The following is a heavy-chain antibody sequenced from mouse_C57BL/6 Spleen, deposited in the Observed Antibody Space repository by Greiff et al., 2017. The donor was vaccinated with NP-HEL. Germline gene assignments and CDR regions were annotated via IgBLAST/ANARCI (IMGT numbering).Heavy chain of an antibody. Sequence: EVQRVESGGGLVKPGGSLKLSCAASGFTFSDYGMHWVRQAPEKGLEWVAYISSGSSTIYYADTVKGRFTISRDNAKNTLFLQMTSLRSEDTAMYYCANYGSSYGYAMDYWGQGTSVTVSS. V-gene: IGHV5-17*01. D-gene: IGHD1-1*01. CDR1: GFTFSDYG. CDR2: ISSGSSTI. J-gene: IGHJ4*01. CDR3: ANYGSSYGYAMDY.